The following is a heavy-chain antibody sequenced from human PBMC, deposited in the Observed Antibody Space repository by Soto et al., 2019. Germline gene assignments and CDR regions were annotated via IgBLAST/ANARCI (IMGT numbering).Heavy chain of an antibody. Sequence: EVQLVESGGGLVQPGGSLRLSCAASGFTFSSYSMNWVRQAPGKGLEWVSYISSSSSTIYYADSVKGRFTISRDNAKNSLYLQMNSLRDEDTAVYYCARHDWFGELLLGWFDPWGQGTLVTVSS. V-gene: IGHV3-48*02. CDR2: ISSSSSTI. J-gene: IGHJ5*02. CDR1: GFTFSSYS. D-gene: IGHD3-10*01. CDR3: ARHDWFGELLLGWFDP.